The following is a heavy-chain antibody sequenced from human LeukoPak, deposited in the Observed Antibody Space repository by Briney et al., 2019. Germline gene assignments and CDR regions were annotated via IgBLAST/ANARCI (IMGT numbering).Heavy chain of an antibody. J-gene: IGHJ2*01. CDR2: IYYSGST. D-gene: IGHD3-10*01. Sequence: SETLSLTCTVSGGSISSGGYYWSWIRQHPGKGLEWIGYIYYSGSTYYNPSLKSRVAISVDTSKNQFSLKLSSVTAADTAVYYCARHPTYGSGPGGTHWYFDLWGRGTLVTVSS. V-gene: IGHV4-31*03. CDR1: GGSISSGGYY. CDR3: ARHPTYGSGPGGTHWYFDL.